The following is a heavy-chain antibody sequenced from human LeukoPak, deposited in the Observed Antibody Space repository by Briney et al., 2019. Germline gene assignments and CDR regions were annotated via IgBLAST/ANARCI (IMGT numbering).Heavy chain of an antibody. J-gene: IGHJ4*02. CDR1: GFTFSDYN. D-gene: IGHD5-24*01. V-gene: IGHV3-53*01. CDR3: ARGPRDGYNFDY. CDR2: VYSGGTT. Sequence: GGSLRLSCAASGFTFSDYNMNWVRQSPEKGLEWVSVVYSGGTTYYADSVKGRFTISRDNSKNTLYLQMNSLRAEDTAVYYCARGPRDGYNFDYWGQGTLVIVSS.